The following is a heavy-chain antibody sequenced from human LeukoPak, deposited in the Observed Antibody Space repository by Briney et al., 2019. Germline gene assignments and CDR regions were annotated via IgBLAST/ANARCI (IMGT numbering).Heavy chain of an antibody. J-gene: IGHJ4*02. D-gene: IGHD2-15*01. V-gene: IGHV3-23*01. CDR1: GFTFSSYW. CDR3: AKAPVTTCRGAFCYPFDY. Sequence: GGSLRLSCAASGFTFSSYWMHWVRQAPGKGLEWVSAISDTGNTYHADSVKGRFTISRDSSKNTLFLQMNRLRPEDAAVYYCAKAPVTTCRGAFCYPFDYWGLGTLVTVSS. CDR2: ISDTGNT.